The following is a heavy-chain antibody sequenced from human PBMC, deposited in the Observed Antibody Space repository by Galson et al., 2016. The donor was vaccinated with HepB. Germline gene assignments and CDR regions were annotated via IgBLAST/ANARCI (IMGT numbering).Heavy chain of an antibody. CDR1: GFTFSNYG. CDR2: IPYDGGNE. CDR3: AKDGGYGMDV. J-gene: IGHJ6*02. D-gene: IGHD3-16*01. V-gene: IGHV3-30*18. Sequence: SLRLSCAASGFTFSNYGMHWVRQAPGKGLEWVAGIPYDGGNEYYADSVKGRFTISRDNSKNTLYLQMNSLRAEDTAVYYCAKDGGYGMDVWGQGTTVTVSS.